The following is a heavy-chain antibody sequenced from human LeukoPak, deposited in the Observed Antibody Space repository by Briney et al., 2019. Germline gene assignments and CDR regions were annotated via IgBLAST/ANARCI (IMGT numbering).Heavy chain of an antibody. V-gene: IGHV1-46*01. J-gene: IGHJ4*02. CDR1: GYTFTSNY. CDR2: IYPRDGST. Sequence: ASVRVSCKASGYTFTSNYIHWVRQAPGHGLEWMGMIYPRDGSTSYAQKFQGRVTVTRDTSTSTVHMELSGLISEYTAVYYCASDQEGFDYWGQGTLVTVSS. CDR3: ASDQEGFDY.